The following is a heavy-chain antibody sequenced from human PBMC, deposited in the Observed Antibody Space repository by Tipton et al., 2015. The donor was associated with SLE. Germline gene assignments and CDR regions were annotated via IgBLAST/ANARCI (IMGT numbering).Heavy chain of an antibody. V-gene: IGHV3-30*18. J-gene: IGHJ4*02. CDR2: ISYDGSNK. Sequence: SLRLSCEASGFTFSTSGMNWVRQSPGKGLEWVSVISYDGSNKFYADSVKGRFTISRDNSKNTVYLQMDSLRAEDTAVYYCAKGRALRSYGGGLEYWGQGPLVTVSS. CDR1: GFTFSTSG. CDR3: AKGRALRSYGGGLEY. D-gene: IGHD3-16*01.